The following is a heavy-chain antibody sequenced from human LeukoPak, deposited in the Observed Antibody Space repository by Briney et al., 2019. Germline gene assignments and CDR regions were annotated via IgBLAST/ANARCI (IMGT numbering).Heavy chain of an antibody. CDR2: IYTSGTT. J-gene: IGHJ6*03. D-gene: IGHD3-3*01. CDR3: VRAGDFWSGYPSRNYMDV. Sequence: PSKTLSLTCTVSGGSINSYYWSWIRQPAGKGLEWIGRIYTSGTTNYNPSLKSRVTMSVDTSKKQFSLKLSSVTAADTAVYYCVRAGDFWSGYPSRNYMDVWGKGTTVTVSS. V-gene: IGHV4-4*07. CDR1: GGSINSYY.